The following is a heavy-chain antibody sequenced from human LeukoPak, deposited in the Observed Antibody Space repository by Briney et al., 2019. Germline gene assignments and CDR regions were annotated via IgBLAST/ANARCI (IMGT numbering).Heavy chain of an antibody. CDR1: GFPFRSSA. Sequence: GGSLRLSCASSGFPFRSSAMSWVPQTPANGLEWVSSITGDGVTTYYADSVKGRFTISRDNSKNILFLQMNSLGAEDSASYFCAKERRRVDSSMIRSYYFDYWGQGTPVTVSS. CDR3: AKERRRVDSSMIRSYYFDY. V-gene: IGHV3-23*01. D-gene: IGHD3-16*01. CDR2: ITGDGVTT. J-gene: IGHJ4*02.